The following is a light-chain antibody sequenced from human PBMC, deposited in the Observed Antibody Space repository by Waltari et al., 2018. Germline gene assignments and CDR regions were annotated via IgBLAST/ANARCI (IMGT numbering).Light chain of an antibody. CDR1: RSNIGSSY. CDR3: AGWDDSLNGYV. CDR2: SNN. Sequence: QSVLTQPPSASGTPGQRVTISCSGSRSNIGSSYVNWYQQPPGTAPKLLIYSNNQRPSGVPDRFSGSKSGTSASLAISGLQSEDEADYYCAGWDDSLNGYVFGAATKVTVL. V-gene: IGLV1-44*01. J-gene: IGLJ1*01.